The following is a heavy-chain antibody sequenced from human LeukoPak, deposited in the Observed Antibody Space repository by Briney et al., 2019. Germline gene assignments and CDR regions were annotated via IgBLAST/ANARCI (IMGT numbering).Heavy chain of an antibody. D-gene: IGHD2-2*01. CDR3: ARDFEYPLLSPFDY. CDR1: GYTFTSYG. Sequence: ASVKVSCKASGYTFTSYGISWVRQAPGQGLEWMGWISAYNGNTNYAQKLQGRVTMTTDTSTSTAYMELRSLRSDDTAVYYCARDFEYPLLSPFDYWGQGTLVTVSS. CDR2: ISAYNGNT. V-gene: IGHV1-18*01. J-gene: IGHJ4*02.